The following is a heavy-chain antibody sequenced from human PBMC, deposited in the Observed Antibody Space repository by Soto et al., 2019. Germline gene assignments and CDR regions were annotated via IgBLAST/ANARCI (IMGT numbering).Heavy chain of an antibody. V-gene: IGHV4-59*08. Sequence: SETLSLTCTVSGGSISSYYWSWIRQPPGKGLEWIGYIYYSGGTNYNPSLKSRVTISVDTSKNQFSLKLSSVTAADTAVYYCARHASRFLEWLPDFDYWGQGTLVTVSS. CDR3: ARHASRFLEWLPDFDY. D-gene: IGHD3-3*01. CDR1: GGSISSYY. CDR2: IYYSGGT. J-gene: IGHJ4*02.